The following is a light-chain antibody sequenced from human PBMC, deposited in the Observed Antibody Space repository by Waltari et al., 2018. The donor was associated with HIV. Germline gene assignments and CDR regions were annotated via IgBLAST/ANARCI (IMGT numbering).Light chain of an antibody. CDR2: EVI. Sequence: QSALTQPASVSGSPGQSVTVSCTGTSTDVGSYNLVSWYRQTPGEQPHLFIFEVIKRPSGISDRFSGSKSGNTASLTISGLQAEDEGDYYCSSYSSTTTLIFGTGTTVTVL. CDR1: STDVGSYNL. CDR3: SSYSSTTTLI. V-gene: IGLV2-23*02. J-gene: IGLJ1*01.